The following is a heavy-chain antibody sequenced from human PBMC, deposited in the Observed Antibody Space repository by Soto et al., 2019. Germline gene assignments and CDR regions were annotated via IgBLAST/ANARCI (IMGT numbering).Heavy chain of an antibody. D-gene: IGHD5-12*01. V-gene: IGHV3-64D*06. CDR3: VKSRGGNNFDFFD. CDR2: IRGNGDPP. J-gene: IGHJ4*02. CDR1: GFTFSSYA. Sequence: QTGGSLRLSCSASGFTFSSYAMHWVRQAPGKGLEYVSGIRGNGDPPFYADSVKGRFTISRGNSKNTLYLQMSSLSADDTAVYYCVKSRGGNNFDFFDWGQGALVTVSS.